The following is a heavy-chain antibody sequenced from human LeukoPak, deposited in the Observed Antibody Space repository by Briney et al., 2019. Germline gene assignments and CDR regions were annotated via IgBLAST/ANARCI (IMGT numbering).Heavy chain of an antibody. Sequence: PSETLSLTCTVSGGSISSSSYYWGWVRQPPGKGLEWIGSIYYSGSTYYNPSLKSRVTISVDTSKNQFSLKLSSVTAADTAVYYCARQIAVAHFDYWGQGTLVTVSS. CDR2: IYYSGST. CDR1: GGSISSSSYY. D-gene: IGHD6-19*01. V-gene: IGHV4-39*01. J-gene: IGHJ4*02. CDR3: ARQIAVAHFDY.